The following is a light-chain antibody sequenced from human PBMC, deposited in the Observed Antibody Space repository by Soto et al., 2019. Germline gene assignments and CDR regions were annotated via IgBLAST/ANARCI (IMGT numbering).Light chain of an antibody. V-gene: IGKV3-11*01. CDR1: QSLSSY. J-gene: IGKJ2*01. CDR3: QQSSNWPPYT. CDR2: DAS. Sequence: EIVLTQSPATLSLSPGERATLSCRASQSLSSYLAWYQQKPGQAPRLLIYDASNRATGIPARFSGSGSGTDFPLTISSLEPEDFAVYYCQQSSNWPPYTFGQGTKLEIK.